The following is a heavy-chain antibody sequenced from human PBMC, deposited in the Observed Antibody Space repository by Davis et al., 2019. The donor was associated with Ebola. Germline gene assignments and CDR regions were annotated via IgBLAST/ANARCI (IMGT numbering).Heavy chain of an antibody. CDR2: LYYSGNT. D-gene: IGHD2-15*01. CDR1: GGSFSSYY. V-gene: IGHV4-59*01. CDR3: ARGLVVVAATYFDY. Sequence: MPSETLSLTCAVYGGSFSSYYWSWIRQPPGKGLEWIGYLYYSGNTNYNPSLKSRVTISVDTSKNQFSLKLSSVTAADTAVYYCARGLVVVAATYFDYWGQGTLVTVSS. J-gene: IGHJ4*02.